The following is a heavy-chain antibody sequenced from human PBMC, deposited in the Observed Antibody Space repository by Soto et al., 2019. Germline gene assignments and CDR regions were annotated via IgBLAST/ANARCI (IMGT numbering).Heavy chain of an antibody. D-gene: IGHD1-26*01. V-gene: IGHV1-8*01. CDR3: ARVPAFVGPTPRPYAIDI. CDR1: GYTFTSYD. J-gene: IGHJ3*02. CDR2: MNPNSGNT. Sequence: PSVKVSCKASGYTFTSYDINWVRQATGQGPEWMGWMNPNSGNTGYAQKFQVRVTMTRNTSISTAYMELSSLRSEDTAVYYCARVPAFVGPTPRPYAIDIWGQGTMVTVSS.